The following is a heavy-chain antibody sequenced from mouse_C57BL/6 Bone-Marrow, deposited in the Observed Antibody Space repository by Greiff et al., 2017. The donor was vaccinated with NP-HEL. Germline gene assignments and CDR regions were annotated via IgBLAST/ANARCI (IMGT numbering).Heavy chain of an antibody. D-gene: IGHD2-2*01. CDR2: ISDGGSYT. CDR3: ASDLVTTYYFDY. V-gene: IGHV5-4*03. CDR1: GFTFSSYA. Sequence: EVKLMESGGGLVKPGGSLKLSCAASGFTFSSYAMSWVRQTPEKRLEWVATISDGGSYTYYTDNVKGRFTISRDKAKNSLYLQMSHLKSEDTAMYYCASDLVTTYYFDYWGQGTTLTVSS. J-gene: IGHJ2*01.